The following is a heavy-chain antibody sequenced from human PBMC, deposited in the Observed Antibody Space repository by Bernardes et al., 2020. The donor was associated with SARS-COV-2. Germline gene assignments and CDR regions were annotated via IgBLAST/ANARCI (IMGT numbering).Heavy chain of an antibody. Sequence: ASVKVSCKASGYNFIRYGINWVRQAPGQGLEWMGWISGYNGNTNYAQKFQGRVTMTRDTSTSTADMELRSLRSDDTAVYYCAREQNALVRGVIDCWGQGTLVTVSS. CDR1: GYNFIRYG. J-gene: IGHJ4*02. CDR2: ISGYNGNT. CDR3: AREQNALVRGVIDC. V-gene: IGHV1-18*01. D-gene: IGHD3-10*01.